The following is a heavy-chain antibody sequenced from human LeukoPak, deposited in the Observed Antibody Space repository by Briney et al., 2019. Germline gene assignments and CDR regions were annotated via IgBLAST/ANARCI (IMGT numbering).Heavy chain of an antibody. CDR2: IIPILGIA. CDR3: ARDTPGAGWFDP. J-gene: IGHJ5*02. D-gene: IGHD1-26*01. V-gene: IGHV1-69*04. CDR1: GGTFSSYV. Sequence: SVKVSCKASGGTFSSYVISWVRQAPGQGLEWMGRIIPILGIANYAQKFQGRVTITADKSTSTAYMELSSLRSEDTAVYYCARDTPGAGWFDPWGQGTLVTVSS.